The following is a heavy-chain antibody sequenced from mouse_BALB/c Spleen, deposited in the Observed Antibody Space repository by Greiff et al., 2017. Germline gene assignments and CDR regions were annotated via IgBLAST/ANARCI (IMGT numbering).Heavy chain of an antibody. CDR1: GFSLTSYG. CDR3: ARGEKYYRYDGRGFDY. D-gene: IGHD2-14*01. CDR2: IWAGGST. J-gene: IGHJ2*01. Sequence: QVQLKESGPGLVAPSQSLSITCTVSGFSLTSYGVHWVRQPPGKGLEWLGVIWAGGSTNYNSALMSRLSISKDNSKSQVFLKMNSLQTDDTAMYYCARGEKYYRYDGRGFDYWGQGTTLTVSS. V-gene: IGHV2-9*02.